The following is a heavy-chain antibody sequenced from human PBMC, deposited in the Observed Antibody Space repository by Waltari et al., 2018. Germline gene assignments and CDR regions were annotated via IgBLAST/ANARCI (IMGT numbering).Heavy chain of an antibody. CDR3: ARHHSPDSSSSLH. D-gene: IGHD6-6*01. CDR1: GGSISSSSYY. J-gene: IGHJ4*02. CDR2: INTNGGKP. Sequence: QLQLQESGPGLVKPSETLSLTCTVSGGSISSSSYYWGWIRQPPGKGLEWIGWINTNGGKPTYAQAFTGRFVFSLDTSVTTTYLHISNLKVEDSAIYYCARHHSPDSSSSLHWGQGTLVTVSS. V-gene: IGHV4-39*01.